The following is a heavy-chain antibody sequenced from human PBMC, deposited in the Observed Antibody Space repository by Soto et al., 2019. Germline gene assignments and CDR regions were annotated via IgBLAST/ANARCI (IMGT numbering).Heavy chain of an antibody. CDR1: GFTFSGYT. J-gene: IGHJ6*02. V-gene: IGHV3-21*01. Sequence: QLVESGGGLVKPGGSLRLSCAASGFTFSGYTMNWVRLAPGTGLEWVSSITSSSTDIYYADSVKGRFTISRDNAENSLFLQMNRLSAEETAVYYCVRDTGFYDDAGQKYYYGMDVWGQGTTVTVS. D-gene: IGHD3-22*01. CDR2: ITSSSTDI. CDR3: VRDTGFYDDAGQKYYYGMDV.